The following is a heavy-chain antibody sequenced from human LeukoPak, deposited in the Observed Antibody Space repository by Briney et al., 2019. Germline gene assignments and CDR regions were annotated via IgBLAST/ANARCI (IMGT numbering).Heavy chain of an antibody. CDR1: GGSISSYY. CDR3: ARDSQYSYYFDY. V-gene: IGHV4-59*01. CDR2: NYYSGST. J-gene: IGHJ4*02. D-gene: IGHD5-18*01. Sequence: SETLSLTCTVSGGSISSYYWSWIRQPPGKGLEWIGYNYYSGSTNYNPSLKSRVTISLDTSKNQFSLKLSSVTAADTAVYFCARDSQYSYYFDYWGQGTLVTVSS.